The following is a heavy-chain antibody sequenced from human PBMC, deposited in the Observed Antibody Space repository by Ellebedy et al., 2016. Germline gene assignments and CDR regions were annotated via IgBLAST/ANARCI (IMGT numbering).Heavy chain of an antibody. CDR1: GFFVTDSY. V-gene: IGHV3-53*01. D-gene: IGHD3-9*01. CDR3: ARVDSWPPQHYFDS. CDR2: IYRGGST. Sequence: GESLKISCAASGFFVTDSYMSWVRQAPGKGLEWVAAIYRGGSTFYADSVTGRFTISRDNGKSTLYLQMNNLRAEDTAVYYCARVDSWPPQHYFDSWGQGTLVTVSS. J-gene: IGHJ4*02.